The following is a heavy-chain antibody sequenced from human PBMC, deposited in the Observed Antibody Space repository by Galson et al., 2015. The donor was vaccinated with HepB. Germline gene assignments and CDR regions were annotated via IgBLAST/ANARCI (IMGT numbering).Heavy chain of an antibody. CDR1: GYSFTRYW. J-gene: IGHJ5*02. D-gene: IGHD5-24*01. Sequence: QSGAEVKKPGEALKISCKASGYSFTRYWIAWVRQMPGKGLEWVGIIDPSDSETTYSPSLQGHVTISGEKSIGTVYLQWSSLEASDSAIYYCARVYCWTSSCHLEMTGAEEWLDPWAQGTPVTVS. CDR3: ARVYCWTSSCHLEMTGAEEWLDP. CDR2: IDPSDSET. V-gene: IGHV5-51*01.